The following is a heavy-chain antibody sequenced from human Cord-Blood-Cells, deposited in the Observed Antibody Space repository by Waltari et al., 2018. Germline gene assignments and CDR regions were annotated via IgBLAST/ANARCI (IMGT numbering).Heavy chain of an antibody. CDR1: GGSFSGYY. CDR2: INHSGST. V-gene: IGHV4-34*01. D-gene: IGHD3-9*01. CDR3: ARDVLRYNYYYYYGMDV. Sequence: QVQLQQWGAGLLKPSETLSLTCAVYGGSFSGYYWRWILQPPGKGLEWIGEINHSGSTNYNPSLKSRVTRSVDTSKNQFSLKLSSVTAADTAVYYCARDVLRYNYYYYYGMDVWGQGTTVTVSS. J-gene: IGHJ6*02.